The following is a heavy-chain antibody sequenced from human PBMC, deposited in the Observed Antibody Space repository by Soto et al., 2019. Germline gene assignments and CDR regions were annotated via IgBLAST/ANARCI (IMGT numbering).Heavy chain of an antibody. Sequence: GGSLRLSCAASGFTFSSYSMNWVRQAPGKGLEWVSSISSSSSYIYYADSVKGRFTISRDNAKNSLYLQMNSLRAEDTAVYYCARDCSSTSCYDPYYGVDVWGEGXTVTVS. D-gene: IGHD2-2*01. CDR2: ISSSSSYI. V-gene: IGHV3-21*01. CDR3: ARDCSSTSCYDPYYGVDV. J-gene: IGHJ6*02. CDR1: GFTFSSYS.